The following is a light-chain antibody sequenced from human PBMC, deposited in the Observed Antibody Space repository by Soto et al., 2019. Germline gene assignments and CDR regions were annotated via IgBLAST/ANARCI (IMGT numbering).Light chain of an antibody. J-gene: IGKJ2*01. CDR3: QQSDISPRT. Sequence: EVVLAQSPGTLSLSPGESATLSCRASQSVDSNYLGWYQQKPGQAPRLLIYGASSRATGIPNRFSGSGSGTDFTLTISRLEPEDFAVYYCQQSDISPRTFGQGTKLEIK. CDR2: GAS. V-gene: IGKV3-20*01. CDR1: QSVDSNY.